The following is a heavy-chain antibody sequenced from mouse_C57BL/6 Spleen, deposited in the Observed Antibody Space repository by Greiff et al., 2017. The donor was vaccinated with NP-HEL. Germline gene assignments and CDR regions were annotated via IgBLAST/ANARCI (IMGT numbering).Heavy chain of an antibody. CDR1: GFTFSSYA. V-gene: IGHV5-4*01. J-gene: IGHJ2*01. D-gene: IGHD1-1*01. CDR3: ARDGDYYGSSPPDY. CDR2: ISDGGSYT. Sequence: EVQGVESGGGLVKPGGSLKLSCAASGFTFSSYAMSWVRQTPAKRLEWVATISDGGSYTYYPDNVKGRFTISRDNAKNNLYLQMSHLKSEDTAMYYCARDGDYYGSSPPDYWGQGTTLTVSS.